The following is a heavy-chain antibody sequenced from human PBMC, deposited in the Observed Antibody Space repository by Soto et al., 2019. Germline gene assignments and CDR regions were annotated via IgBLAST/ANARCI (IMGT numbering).Heavy chain of an antibody. CDR2: IIPYYNTL. CDR1: EGTFNSYA. J-gene: IGHJ4*02. CDR3: ASRASRWYPYFLDS. V-gene: IGHV1-69*01. D-gene: IGHD6-13*01. Sequence: QAQVVQSGAEVRKPGSSVKLSCKASEGTFNSYAIAWVRQAPGQGLEWMGGIIPYYNTLNYAQKFHDRVTITAADSTNTVYMELSSLRSAATAGYCCASRASRWYPYFLDSWAQGTLATASS.